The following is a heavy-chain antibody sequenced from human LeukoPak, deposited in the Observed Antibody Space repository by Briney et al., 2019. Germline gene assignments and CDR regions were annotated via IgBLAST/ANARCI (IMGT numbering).Heavy chain of an antibody. V-gene: IGHV4-59*01. CDR3: ARDTGLVGATTEPFDI. CDR1: GGSISSYY. CDR2: IYYSGSTNT. Sequence: PSETLSLTCTVSGGSISSYYWSWIRQPPGKGLEWIGYIYYSGSTNTNYNPSLKSRVTISLDTSKNQFSLRLRSVTAADTALYYCARDTGLVGATTEPFDIWGRGTMVTVSS. D-gene: IGHD1-26*01. J-gene: IGHJ3*02.